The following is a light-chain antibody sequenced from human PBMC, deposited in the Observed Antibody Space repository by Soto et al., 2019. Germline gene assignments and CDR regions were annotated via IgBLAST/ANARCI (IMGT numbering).Light chain of an antibody. J-gene: IGLJ2*01. Sequence: QSALIQPASVSGSPGQSITISCTGTSSDVGAYNHVSWYQQHPGKAPKLMIYEVSNRPSGVSNRFSGSKSGNTASLTISGLQAEDEADYYCSSYTSSSTLVFGGGTKLTVL. CDR2: EVS. CDR1: SSDVGAYNH. V-gene: IGLV2-14*01. CDR3: SSYTSSSTLV.